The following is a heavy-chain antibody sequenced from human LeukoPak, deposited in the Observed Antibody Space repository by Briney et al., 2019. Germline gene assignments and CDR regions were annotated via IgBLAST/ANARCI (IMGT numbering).Heavy chain of an antibody. Sequence: SETLFLTCAVSGGSISSGGYSWSWIRQPPGKGLEWIGYIYHSGSTYYNPSLKSRVTISVDRSKNQFSLKLSSVTAADTAVYYCARVRSSGFSYYFDYWGQGTLVTVSS. D-gene: IGHD3-22*01. CDR3: ARVRSSGFSYYFDY. V-gene: IGHV4-30-2*01. J-gene: IGHJ4*02. CDR1: GGSISSGGYS. CDR2: IYHSGST.